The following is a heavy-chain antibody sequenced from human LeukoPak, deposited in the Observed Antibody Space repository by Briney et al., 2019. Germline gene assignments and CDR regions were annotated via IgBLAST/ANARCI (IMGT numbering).Heavy chain of an antibody. CDR2: INPSGGST. V-gene: IGHV1-46*01. CDR1: GYTFTSYY. CDR3: AVAYSYGRDTFDI. Sequence: ASVKVSCKASGYTFTSYYIHWVRHAPGQGLEWMGLINPSGGSTSHAQRFQGRVTMTRDTSTSTVYMELRSLRSEDTAVYYCAVAYSYGRDTFDIWGQGTMVTVSS. J-gene: IGHJ3*02. D-gene: IGHD5-18*01.